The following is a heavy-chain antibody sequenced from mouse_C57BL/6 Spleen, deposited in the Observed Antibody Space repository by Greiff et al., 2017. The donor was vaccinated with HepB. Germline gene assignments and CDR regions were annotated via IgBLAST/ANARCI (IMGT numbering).Heavy chain of an antibody. CDR3: ARPAYYYGSSYGYFDV. CDR1: GYTFTSYW. D-gene: IGHD1-1*01. V-gene: IGHV1-50*01. Sequence: QVQLQQPGAELVKPGASVKLSCKASGYTFTSYWMQWVKQRPGQGLEWIGEIDPSDSYTNYNQKFKGKATLTVDTSSSTAYMQLSSLTSEDSAVYYCARPAYYYGSSYGYFDVWGTGTTVTVSS. CDR2: IDPSDSYT. J-gene: IGHJ1*03.